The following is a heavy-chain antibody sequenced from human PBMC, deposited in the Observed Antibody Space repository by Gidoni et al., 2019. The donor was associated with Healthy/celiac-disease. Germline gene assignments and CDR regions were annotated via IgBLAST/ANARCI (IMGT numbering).Heavy chain of an antibody. Sequence: QVQLQESGTGLVKHSETLSLTCTVSGGSVSSGSYYWSWIRQPPGKGLEWIGYIYYSGSTNYNPSLKSRVTISVDTSKNQFSLKLSSVTAADTAVYYCARDVPPAYYYDSSDAFDIWGQGTMVTVSS. CDR2: IYYSGST. J-gene: IGHJ3*02. CDR3: ARDVPPAYYYDSSDAFDI. V-gene: IGHV4-61*01. CDR1: GGSVSSGSYY. D-gene: IGHD3-22*01.